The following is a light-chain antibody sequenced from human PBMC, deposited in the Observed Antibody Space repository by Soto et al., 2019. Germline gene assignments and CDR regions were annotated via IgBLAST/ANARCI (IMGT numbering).Light chain of an antibody. CDR1: SSNIGSNI. J-gene: IGLJ1*01. Sequence: QSALTQPPSASGTPGQRVSMSCSGSSSNIGSNIVNWYQQLPGAAPKLLISNDNERPSGVPDRITGSKSGTSASLGISGLQSEDEAHYYCAAWDDSLHGYVFGTGTKVTV. V-gene: IGLV1-44*01. CDR2: NDN. CDR3: AAWDDSLHGYV.